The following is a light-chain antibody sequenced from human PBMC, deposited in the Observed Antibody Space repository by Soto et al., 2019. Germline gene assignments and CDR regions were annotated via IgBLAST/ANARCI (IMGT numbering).Light chain of an antibody. CDR1: QSISNS. V-gene: IGKV1-39*01. CDR2: AAS. CDR3: QQGYSTPADT. J-gene: IGKJ2*01. Sequence: DIQMTQSPSSLFASVGDRVTITCRASQSISNSVNWYQQKPGKAPKLLISAASRLQSGVPSRFIGSGSGTDFTLTITSLQPEDFASYYCQQGYSTPADTFGQGTKLEIK.